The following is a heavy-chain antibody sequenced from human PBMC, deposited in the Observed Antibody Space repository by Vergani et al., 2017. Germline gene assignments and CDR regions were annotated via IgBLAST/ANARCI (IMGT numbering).Heavy chain of an antibody. D-gene: IGHD4-11*01. CDR2: IYTSGST. Sequence: QVQLQESGPGLVKPSGTLSLTCAVSGGSISSGSYYWSWIRQPAGKGLEWIGRIYTSGSTNYNPSLKSRVTISVDTSKNQFSLKLSSVTAADTAVYYCARGSNYYYYYMDVWGKGTTVTVSS. CDR1: GGSISSGSYY. V-gene: IGHV4-61*02. J-gene: IGHJ6*03. CDR3: ARGSNYYYYYMDV.